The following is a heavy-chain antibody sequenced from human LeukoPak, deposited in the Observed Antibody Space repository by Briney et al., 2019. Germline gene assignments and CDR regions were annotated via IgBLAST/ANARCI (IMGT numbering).Heavy chain of an antibody. CDR1: GFTFSTYA. J-gene: IGHJ4*02. Sequence: GGSLRLSCAASGFTFSTYAMHWVHQAPGKGLEYVSTINNNGDSTFYANSVKGRFTISRDNSKNTLYLQMGSLRAEDMAVYYCARDYYHDTSGYYYGADYWGQGTLVTGSS. CDR3: ARDYYHDTSGYYYGADY. D-gene: IGHD3-22*01. V-gene: IGHV3-64*01. CDR2: INNNGDST.